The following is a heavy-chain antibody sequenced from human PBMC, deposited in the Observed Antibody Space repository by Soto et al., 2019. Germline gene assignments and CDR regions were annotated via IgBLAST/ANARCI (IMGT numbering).Heavy chain of an antibody. CDR2: IYRGGST. V-gene: IGHV3-66*01. CDR3: ARAPSKPSDTLEM. J-gene: IGHJ3*02. Sequence: GGSLRLSCAASGFTVSTNYMSWVRQAPGKGPEWVSVIYRGGSTYYADSVKGRFTISRDNSENTLYLQMNSLRAEDTAVYYCARAPSKPSDTLEMWGQGTMVTVSS. CDR1: GFTVSTNY.